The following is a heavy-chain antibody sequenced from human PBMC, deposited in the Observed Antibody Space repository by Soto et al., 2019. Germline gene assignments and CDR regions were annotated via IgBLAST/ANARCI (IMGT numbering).Heavy chain of an antibody. CDR1: GFTFSSYA. D-gene: IGHD5-18*01. CDR3: ASRGYGPSYGLDV. Sequence: TGGSLRLSCAASGFTFSSYAMSWVRQAPGKGLEWVSSISGSGGNTYYADSVKGRFTISRDNSKDTLFLQMNSLRAEDTAIYYCASRGYGPSYGLDVWGQGTTVTVSS. J-gene: IGHJ6*02. CDR2: ISGSGGNT. V-gene: IGHV3-23*01.